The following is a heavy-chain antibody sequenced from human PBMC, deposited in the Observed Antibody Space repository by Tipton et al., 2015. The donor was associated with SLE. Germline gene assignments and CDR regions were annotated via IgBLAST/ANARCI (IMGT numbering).Heavy chain of an antibody. CDR3: VRDPQGYYYDSRGYFDL. CDR1: GGSISGSNYY. V-gene: IGHV4-39*02. D-gene: IGHD3-22*01. Sequence: TLSLTCTVSGGSISGSNYYWDWIRQPPGKGPEWIGRITNNGNTYYIPSLQSRVTMSVDTSKNHFSLKLSSVTAADTAMYYCVRDPQGYYYDSRGYFDLWGRGTLVTVSS. J-gene: IGHJ2*01. CDR2: ITNNGNT.